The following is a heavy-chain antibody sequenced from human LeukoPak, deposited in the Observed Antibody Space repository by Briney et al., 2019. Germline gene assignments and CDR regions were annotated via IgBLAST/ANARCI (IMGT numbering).Heavy chain of an antibody. D-gene: IGHD2-2*01. CDR3: AREAHCSSTSCYLYYFDY. CDR2: IKQDGSEK. Sequence: GGSLRPSCAAPGFTFSSYWMSWVRQAPGEGLEWVANIKQDGSEKYYVDSVKGRFTISRDNAKNSLYLQMNSLRAEDTAVYYCAREAHCSSTSCYLYYFDYWGQGTLVTVSS. CDR1: GFTFSSYW. V-gene: IGHV3-7*01. J-gene: IGHJ4*02.